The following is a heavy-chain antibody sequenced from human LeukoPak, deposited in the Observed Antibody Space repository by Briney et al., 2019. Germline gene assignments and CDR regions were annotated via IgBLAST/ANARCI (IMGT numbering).Heavy chain of an antibody. CDR3: ARTSRCSSTSCYRTDV. J-gene: IGHJ6*04. CDR1: GYSISSGYY. D-gene: IGHD2-2*01. Sequence: SETLSLTCTVSGYSISSGYYWGWIRQPPGKGLEWIGSIYHSGSTYYNPSLKSRVTISVDTSKNQFSLKLSSVTAADTAVYYCARTSRCSSTSCYRTDVWGKGTTVTVSS. V-gene: IGHV4-38-2*02. CDR2: IYHSGST.